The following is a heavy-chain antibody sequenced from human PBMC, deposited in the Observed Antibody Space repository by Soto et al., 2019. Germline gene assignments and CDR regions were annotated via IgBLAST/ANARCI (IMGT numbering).Heavy chain of an antibody. CDR2: VIPIFGTP. Sequence: QVQLVQSGAEVKKPGSSVKVSCKASGGTFRGYAFIWVRQAPGQGLEWMGGVIPIFGTPNYAQKFQGRVTITADESTSTAYMELSSLRSEDTAVYFCAGRRSYGSGSSFDYWGQGTLVTVSS. D-gene: IGHD5-18*01. V-gene: IGHV1-69*01. CDR1: GGTFRGYA. J-gene: IGHJ4*02. CDR3: AGRRSYGSGSSFDY.